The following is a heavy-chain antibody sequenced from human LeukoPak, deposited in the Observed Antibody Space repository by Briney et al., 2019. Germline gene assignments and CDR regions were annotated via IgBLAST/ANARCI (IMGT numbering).Heavy chain of an antibody. J-gene: IGHJ4*02. Sequence: ASVKVSCKASGYTFTGYYMHWVRQAPGQGLEWMGWINPNSGGTNYAQKFQGRVTMTRDTSISTAYMELSRLRSDDTAVYYCASSTCSGGSCYVFDYWGQGTPVTVSS. D-gene: IGHD2-15*01. CDR3: ASSTCSGGSCYVFDY. CDR1: GYTFTGYY. CDR2: INPNSGGT. V-gene: IGHV1-2*02.